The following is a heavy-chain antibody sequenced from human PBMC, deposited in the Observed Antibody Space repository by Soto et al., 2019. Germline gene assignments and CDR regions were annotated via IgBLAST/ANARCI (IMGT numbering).Heavy chain of an antibody. CDR2: IYHSGTF. CDR3: VRSVPAATWAYNGMDV. Sequence: QVRLKESGPGLVKPSGTLSLTCAVSGGSVSSSSCWRWVRQAPRKGLEWIGEIYHSGTFNYNPSLASRVAVSVDESRNQVSLTLNSGTAADTAIYYCVRSVPAATWAYNGMDVWGQGTTVTVSS. V-gene: IGHV4-4*02. CDR1: GGSVSSSSC. D-gene: IGHD2-2*01. J-gene: IGHJ6*02.